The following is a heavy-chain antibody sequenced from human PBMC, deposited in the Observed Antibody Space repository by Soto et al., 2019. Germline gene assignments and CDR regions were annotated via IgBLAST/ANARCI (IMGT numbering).Heavy chain of an antibody. CDR2: IYYSGST. D-gene: IGHD3-10*01. Sequence: QVQLQESGPGLVKPSQTLSLTCTVSGGSISSGGYYWSWIRQHPGKGLEWIGNIYYSGSTYYNPSLKSRVTISVDTSKNQFSLKLSSVTAADTAVYYCARERITMVRGVIPHHYFDYWGQGTLVTVSS. CDR1: GGSISSGGYY. CDR3: ARERITMVRGVIPHHYFDY. V-gene: IGHV4-31*03. J-gene: IGHJ4*02.